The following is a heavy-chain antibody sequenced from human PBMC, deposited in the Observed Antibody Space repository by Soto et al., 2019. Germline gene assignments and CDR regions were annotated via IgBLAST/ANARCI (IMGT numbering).Heavy chain of an antibody. Sequence: GSLXLSSPASEFTFSTYSMSWVRQAPGKGLEWVSAISGSGGSTYYADSVKGRFTISRDNSKNTLYLQMNSLRAEDTAVYYCAKVHIVVVPYYYYMYVCGKGTTVTVSS. CDR1: EFTFSTYS. V-gene: IGHV3-23*01. CDR3: AKVHIVVVPYYYYMYV. CDR2: ISGSGGST. J-gene: IGHJ6*03. D-gene: IGHD2-2*01.